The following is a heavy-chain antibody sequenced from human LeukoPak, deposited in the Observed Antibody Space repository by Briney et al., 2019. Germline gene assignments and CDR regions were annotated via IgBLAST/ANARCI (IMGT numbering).Heavy chain of an antibody. CDR3: ARDAGYNFLLAKNPKNEYFDY. Sequence: NPSETLSLTCTVSGGSISSYYWSWIRQPPGKGLEWIGYIYYSGSTNYNPSLKSRVTMSVDTSKNQFSLKLSSVTAADTAVYYCARDAGYNFLLAKNPKNEYFDYWGQGTLVTVSS. CDR2: IYYSGST. J-gene: IGHJ4*02. V-gene: IGHV4-59*12. D-gene: IGHD5-24*01. CDR1: GGSISSYY.